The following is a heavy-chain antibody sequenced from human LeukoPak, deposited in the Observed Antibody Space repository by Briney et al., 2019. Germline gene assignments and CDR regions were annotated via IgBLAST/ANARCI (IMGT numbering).Heavy chain of an antibody. V-gene: IGHV3-53*01. CDR2: ISSGGGT. J-gene: IGHJ4*02. CDR1: GFTVSSNY. D-gene: IGHD5-24*01. CDR3: AREEMAVSGNFDY. Sequence: SGGSLRLSCAASGFTVSSNYMSWVRQAPGKGLEWVSLISSGGGTYYADSVKGRFTISRDNSKSMVYLQMNSLRADDTAVYYCAREEMAVSGNFDYWGQGILVTVSS.